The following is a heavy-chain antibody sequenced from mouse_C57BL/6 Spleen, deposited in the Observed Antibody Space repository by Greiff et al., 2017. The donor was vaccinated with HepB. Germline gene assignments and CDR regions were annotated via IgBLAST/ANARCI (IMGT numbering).Heavy chain of an antibody. CDR1: GYTFTSYW. D-gene: IGHD1-1*01. V-gene: IGHV1-64*01. CDR3: ARSSFMYFDY. CDR2: IHPKSGSS. Sequence: QVQLQQPGAELVKPGASVKLSCKASGYTFTSYWMHWVKQRPGQGLEWIGMIHPKSGSSNYNEKFKSKSTLTVDKSSSTAYMQLSSLTSEDSAVYYCARSSFMYFDYWGQGTTLTVSS. J-gene: IGHJ2*01.